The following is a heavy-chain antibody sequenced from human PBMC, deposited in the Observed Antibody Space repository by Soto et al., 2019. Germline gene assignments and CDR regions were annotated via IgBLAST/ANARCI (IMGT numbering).Heavy chain of an antibody. V-gene: IGHV3-30*18. CDR3: AKGGRQWLVTSDFNY. J-gene: IGHJ4*02. Sequence: VQLVESGGGVVQPGRSLRLSCAASGFTFSDYAMHWVRQAPGKGLEWVAVVSHDGRNTHYADSVKGRFTISSDSSKNTVSLEMTSLRAEDTAVYYCAKGGRQWLVTSDFNYWGQGALVTGSS. CDR1: GFTFSDYA. CDR2: VSHDGRNT. D-gene: IGHD6-19*01.